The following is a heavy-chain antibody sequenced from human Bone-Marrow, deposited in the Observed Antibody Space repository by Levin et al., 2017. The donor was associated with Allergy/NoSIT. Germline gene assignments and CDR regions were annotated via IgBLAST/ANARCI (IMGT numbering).Heavy chain of an antibody. CDR2: IRKKADSHTT. J-gene: IGHJ4*02. CDR1: GFTFSDHY. Sequence: GGSLRLSCAASGFTFSDHYMDWVRQAPGKGLEWVGRIRKKADSHTTEYAASVIGRFTISRDDSKNSLYLQMNSLKTEDTAVYYCVRGGGYTYGYEPDYWGQGTLVTVSS. CDR3: VRGGGYTYGYEPDY. V-gene: IGHV3-72*01. D-gene: IGHD5-18*01.